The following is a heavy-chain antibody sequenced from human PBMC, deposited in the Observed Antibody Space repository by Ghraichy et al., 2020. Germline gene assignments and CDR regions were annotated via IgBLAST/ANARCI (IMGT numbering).Heavy chain of an antibody. J-gene: IGHJ6*02. V-gene: IGHV1-69*13. D-gene: IGHD2-21*02. Sequence: SVKVSCKASGGTFKNYAFSWVRRAPGQGLEWMGVITPLFGTSQYTQKFQGRVTITADESTRTTYMELSSLRSEDTAVYYCARTPNSCIGGACSNLYYYYVFDVWGQGTTVTVSS. CDR3: ARTPNSCIGGACSNLYYYYVFDV. CDR2: ITPLFGTS. CDR1: GGTFKNYA.